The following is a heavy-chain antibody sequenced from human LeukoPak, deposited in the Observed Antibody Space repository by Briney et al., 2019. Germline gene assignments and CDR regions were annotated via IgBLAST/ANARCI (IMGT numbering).Heavy chain of an antibody. CDR2: ISGSGGST. V-gene: IGHV3-23*01. CDR3: AKRVKVTHFDY. Sequence: GGTLTLSCAASGFTFSSYGMSWVRQSPGKGLEWVSAISGSGGSTYYADSVKGRFTISRDNSKNTLYLQMNSLRAEDTAVYYCAKRVKVTHFDYWGQGTLVTVSS. J-gene: IGHJ4*02. CDR1: GFTFSSYG. D-gene: IGHD2-21*02.